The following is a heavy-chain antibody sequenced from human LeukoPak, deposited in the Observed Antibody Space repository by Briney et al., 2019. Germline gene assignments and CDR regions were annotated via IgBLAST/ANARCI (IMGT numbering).Heavy chain of an antibody. V-gene: IGHV3-7*01. D-gene: IGHD1-26*01. CDR1: GLTFSSYW. CDR2: IKQDGSEK. Sequence: GGSLRLSCAASGLTFSSYWMTWVRQAPRKGLEWVANIKQDGSEKYHVDSVKGRFTISRDNAKNSLYLQMNSLRAEDTAVYYCARTTLFDYWGQGTLVTVSS. CDR3: ARTTLFDY. J-gene: IGHJ4*02.